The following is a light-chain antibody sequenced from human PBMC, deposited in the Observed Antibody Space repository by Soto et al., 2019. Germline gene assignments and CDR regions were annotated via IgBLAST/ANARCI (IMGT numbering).Light chain of an antibody. V-gene: IGKV1-5*03. CDR2: KAS. J-gene: IGKJ2*01. Sequence: DIQMTQSPSILAASIGDRVTIDCRASHSDGVFLAWYQQKPGKAPKLLIYKASSLQTGVPSRFSGSGDGTEFSLTISSLQGDDVATYYCQQYHPSFGLYTFGRGTKVEIK. CDR1: HSDGVF. CDR3: QQYHPSFGLYT.